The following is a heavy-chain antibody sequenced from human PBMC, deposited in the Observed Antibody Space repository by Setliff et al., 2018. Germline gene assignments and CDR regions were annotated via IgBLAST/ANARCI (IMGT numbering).Heavy chain of an antibody. V-gene: IGHV4-61*09. D-gene: IGHD3-3*01. CDR1: DDSISSRHYY. Sequence: PSETLSLTCTVSDDSISSRHYYWSWIRQPAGKGLAWLGQNYTSWSTNYNPSLKGRATLSIDASKRQFSLKLTPVTAADTAGYYCARMSGFLYMDVWGKGTTVTVSS. CDR3: ARMSGFLYMDV. CDR2: NYTSWST. J-gene: IGHJ6*03.